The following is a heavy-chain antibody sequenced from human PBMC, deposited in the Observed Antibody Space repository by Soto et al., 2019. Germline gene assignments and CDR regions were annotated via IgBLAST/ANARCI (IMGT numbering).Heavy chain of an antibody. V-gene: IGHV1-69*02. CDR3: AQVGFGELWHCMDV. CDR1: GGDFLSYT. CDR2: IIPILDVA. D-gene: IGHD3-10*01. J-gene: IGHJ6*02. Sequence: QLVQSGAVVKRPGSSVKVSCKASGGDFLSYTISWVRQVPGQRPEWMGTIIPILDVAKNAQKFQGRVAITADKATSTVYMELRSMRSGNTEVYYSAQVGFGELWHCMDVWGQGTTITVSS.